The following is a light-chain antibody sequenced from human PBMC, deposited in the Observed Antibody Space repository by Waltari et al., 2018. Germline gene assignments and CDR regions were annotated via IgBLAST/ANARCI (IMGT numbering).Light chain of an antibody. CDR1: QSISSY. CDR2: AAS. Sequence: DIQMTQSPSSLSASVGDRVTITCRPSQSISSYLNWYQQKPGKAPKLLIYAASSLQSGVPSRFSGSGSGTDFTLTISSLQPEDFATYYCQQSYSTLPWTFGQGTKVEIK. CDR3: QQSYSTLPWT. V-gene: IGKV1-39*01. J-gene: IGKJ1*01.